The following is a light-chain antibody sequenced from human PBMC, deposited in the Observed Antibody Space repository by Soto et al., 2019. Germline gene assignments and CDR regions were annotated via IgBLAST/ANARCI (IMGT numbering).Light chain of an antibody. J-gene: IGKJ5*01. CDR3: QQSYSTPIT. CDR2: DAS. Sequence: DIQMTQSPSTLSASVGYRVTITCRASQDISNYLNWYEQKPGEAPKLIIYDASRLETGVPPRFSGSGSGTDFTFTISSLQPEDVATYYCQQSYSTPITFGQGTRLEIK. V-gene: IGKV1-33*01. CDR1: QDISNY.